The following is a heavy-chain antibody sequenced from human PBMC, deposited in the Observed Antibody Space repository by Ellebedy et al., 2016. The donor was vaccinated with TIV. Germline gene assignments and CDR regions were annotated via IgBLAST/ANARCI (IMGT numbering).Heavy chain of an antibody. CDR2: IYHSGST. CDR1: GGSISSSNW. D-gene: IGHD3-3*01. Sequence: MPGGSLRLSCAVSGGSISSSNWWSWVRQPPGKGLEWIGEIYHSGSTNYNPSLKSRVTISVDTSKNQFSLKLSSVTAADTAVYYCARSYDFDYWGQGTLVTVSS. CDR3: ARSYDFDY. V-gene: IGHV4-4*02. J-gene: IGHJ4*02.